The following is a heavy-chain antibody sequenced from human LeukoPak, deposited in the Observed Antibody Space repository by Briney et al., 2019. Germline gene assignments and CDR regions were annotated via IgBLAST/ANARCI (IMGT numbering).Heavy chain of an antibody. CDR3: ARVMYCSGGSCYSGGFGWFDP. CDR1: GGTFSSYT. Sequence: SVKVSCKASGGTFSSYTISWVRQAPGQGLEWMGRIIPILGIANYAQKFQGRVTITADKSTSTAYMELSSLRSEDTAVYYCARVMYCSGGSCYSGGFGWFDPWGQGALVTVSS. CDR2: IIPILGIA. J-gene: IGHJ5*02. D-gene: IGHD2-15*01. V-gene: IGHV1-69*02.